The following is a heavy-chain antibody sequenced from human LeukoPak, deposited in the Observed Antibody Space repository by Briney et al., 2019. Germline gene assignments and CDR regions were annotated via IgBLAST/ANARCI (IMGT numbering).Heavy chain of an antibody. J-gene: IGHJ6*03. CDR2: IYYLGGT. CDR3: ARLQSRRYYYYYMDV. V-gene: IGHV4-39*01. Sequence: SETLSLTCTVSGDSMRNTNYYWGWIRQPPGKGLEWIGGIYYLGGTNYNPSLESRVTMPIDTSNNQFSLKLSSVTAADTAVYYCARLQSRRYYYYYMDVWGTGTTVTIFS. CDR1: GDSMRNTNYY.